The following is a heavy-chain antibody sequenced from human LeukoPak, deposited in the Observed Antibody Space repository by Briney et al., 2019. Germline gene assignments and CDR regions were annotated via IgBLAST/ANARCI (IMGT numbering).Heavy chain of an antibody. Sequence: SQTLSLTCTVSGDSISSDSYNWNWIRQPAGKGLEWIGRIHISGSTNHNPSLKSRVTLSVDTSKNQFSLKLSSVTAADTAVYYCARDTYKYDSSGYYYYYYGLDVWGQGTTVTVSS. D-gene: IGHD3-22*01. CDR3: ARDTYKYDSSGYYYYYYGLDV. CDR2: IHISGST. V-gene: IGHV4-61*02. J-gene: IGHJ6*02. CDR1: GDSISSDSYN.